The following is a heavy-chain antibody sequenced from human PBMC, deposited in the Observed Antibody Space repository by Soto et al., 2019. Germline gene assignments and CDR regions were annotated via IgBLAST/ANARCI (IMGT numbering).Heavy chain of an antibody. V-gene: IGHV4-4*02. CDR3: ARFGGNSERNK. J-gene: IGHJ4*02. CDR1: GGSISSSNW. CDR2: IYHSGST. Sequence: SETLSLTCAVSGGSISSSNWWSWVRQPPGKGLEWIGEIYHSGSTNYNPYLKSRVTISVDKSKNQFSLKLSSVTAADTAGYNWARFGGNSERNKWGQEILATVSS. D-gene: IGHD3-10*01.